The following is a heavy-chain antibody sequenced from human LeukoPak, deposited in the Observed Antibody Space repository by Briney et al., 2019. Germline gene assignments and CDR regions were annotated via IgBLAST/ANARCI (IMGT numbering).Heavy chain of an antibody. D-gene: IGHD3-10*01. Sequence: PGGSLRLSCAASGFTFSSYGMHWVRQAPGKGLECVAFIRYDAINKYYPDSVKGRFTISRDNSKNTLFVQMNSLRAEDTAVYYCARVGRGSDFDYWGQGTLVTVSS. V-gene: IGHV3-30*02. J-gene: IGHJ4*02. CDR3: ARVGRGSDFDY. CDR2: IRYDAINK. CDR1: GFTFSSYG.